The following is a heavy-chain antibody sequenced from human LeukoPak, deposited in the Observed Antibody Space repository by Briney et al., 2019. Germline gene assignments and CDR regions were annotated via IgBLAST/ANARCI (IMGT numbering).Heavy chain of an antibody. CDR3: ARGYYGSGGEFDY. CDR1: GYTFTGYY. J-gene: IGHJ4*02. D-gene: IGHD3-10*01. V-gene: IGHV1-2*02. Sequence: ASVKVSCKASGYTFTGYYMHWVRQAPGQGLEWMGWINPNSGGTNYVQKFQGRVTMTRDTSISTAYMELSRLRSDDTAVYYCARGYYGSGGEFDYWGQGTLATVSA. CDR2: INPNSGGT.